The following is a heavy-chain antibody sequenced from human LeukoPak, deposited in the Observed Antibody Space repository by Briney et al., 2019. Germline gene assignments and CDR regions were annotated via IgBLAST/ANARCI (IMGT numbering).Heavy chain of an antibody. Sequence: GGSLRLSCAASGFTFSSYGMHWVRQAPGKGLGWVAVISYDGSNKYYADSVKGRFTISRDNSKNTLYLQMNSLRVEDTAVYYCAKDYDIEAGTYFDYWGQGTLVTVSS. V-gene: IGHV3-30*18. CDR3: AKDYDIEAGTYFDY. CDR1: GFTFSSYG. D-gene: IGHD3-9*01. CDR2: ISYDGSNK. J-gene: IGHJ4*02.